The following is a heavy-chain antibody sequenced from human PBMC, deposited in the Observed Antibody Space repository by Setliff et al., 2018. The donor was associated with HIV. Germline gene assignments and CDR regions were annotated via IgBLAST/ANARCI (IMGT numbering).Heavy chain of an antibody. D-gene: IGHD3-10*01. Sequence: GGSLRLSCAASGFTVSTNYMSWVRQAPGKGLEWVSVMYSGGRSYYADSVEGRFTISRDNSKKTLYLQMNSLRAEDTAVYYCAKAGPELWFGELSEGAFDIWGQGTMVTVSS. V-gene: IGHV3-66*02. J-gene: IGHJ3*02. CDR1: GFTVSTNY. CDR2: MYSGGRS. CDR3: AKAGPELWFGELSEGAFDI.